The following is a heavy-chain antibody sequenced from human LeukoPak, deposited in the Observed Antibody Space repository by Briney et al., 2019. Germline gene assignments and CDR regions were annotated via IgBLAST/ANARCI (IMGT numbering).Heavy chain of an antibody. Sequence: SQTLSLTCAISGDSVSSNSAAWNWIRQSPSRGLEWLGRTYYRSKWYNDYAVSVKSRITINPDTSKNQFSLQLNSVTPEDTAVYYRASLPTASDAFDIWGQGTMVTVSS. CDR2: TYYRSKWYN. D-gene: IGHD2-21*02. V-gene: IGHV6-1*01. J-gene: IGHJ3*02. CDR3: ASLPTASDAFDI. CDR1: GDSVSSNSAA.